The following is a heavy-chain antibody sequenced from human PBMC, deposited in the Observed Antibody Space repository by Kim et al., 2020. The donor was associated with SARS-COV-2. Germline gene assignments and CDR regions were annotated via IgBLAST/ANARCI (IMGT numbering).Heavy chain of an antibody. V-gene: IGHV3-23*01. CDR2: ISGSGGST. D-gene: IGHD3-22*01. J-gene: IGHJ4*02. Sequence: VGSLRLSCAASGFTFSSYAMSWVRQAPGKGLEWVSAISGSGGSTYYADSVKGRFTISRDNSKNTLYLQMNSLRAEDTAVYYCAKGYYYDSSGYVVDYWGQGTLVTVSS. CDR3: AKGYYYDSSGYVVDY. CDR1: GFTFSSYA.